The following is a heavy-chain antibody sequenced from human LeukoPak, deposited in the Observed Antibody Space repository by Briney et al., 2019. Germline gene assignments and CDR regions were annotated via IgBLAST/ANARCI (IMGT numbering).Heavy chain of an antibody. CDR3: AKDLGTGTSQYFYYGMDV. CDR1: GFTFDDYA. Sequence: GRSLRLSCAASGFTFDDYAMHWVRQAPGKGLEWASGISWNGGKMDYADSVKGRFTISRDKAKSSLYLQMNSLRAEDTALYYCAKDLGTGTSQYFYYGMDVWGQGTTVTIAS. V-gene: IGHV3-9*01. J-gene: IGHJ6*02. CDR2: ISWNGGKM. D-gene: IGHD3-16*01.